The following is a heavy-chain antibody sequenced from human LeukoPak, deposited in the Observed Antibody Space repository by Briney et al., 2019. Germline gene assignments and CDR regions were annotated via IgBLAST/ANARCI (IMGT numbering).Heavy chain of an antibody. D-gene: IGHD6-13*01. CDR3: ARDRVGTLHVFDY. CDR1: GGSISSGGYY. CDR2: IYHSGST. Sequence: PSETLSLTCTVSGGSISSGGYYWSWIRQPPGKGLEWIGYIYHSGSTYYNPSLKSRVTISVDRSKNQFSLKLSSVTAADTAVYYCARDRVGTLHVFDYWGQGTLVTVSS. J-gene: IGHJ4*02. V-gene: IGHV4-30-2*01.